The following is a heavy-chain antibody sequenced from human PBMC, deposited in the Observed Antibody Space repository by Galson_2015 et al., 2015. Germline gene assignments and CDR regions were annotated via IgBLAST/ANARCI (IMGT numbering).Heavy chain of an antibody. J-gene: IGHJ4*02. Sequence: TLSLTCTVSGGSISSGSYYWSWIRQPAGKGLEWIGRIYTSGSTNYNPSLKSRVTISVDTSKNQFSLNLSSVTAADTAVYYCASSYWFGELTVDPYFDYWGQGTLVTVSS. CDR1: GGSISSGSYY. D-gene: IGHD3-10*01. CDR3: ASSYWFGELTVDPYFDY. CDR2: IYTSGST. V-gene: IGHV4-61*02.